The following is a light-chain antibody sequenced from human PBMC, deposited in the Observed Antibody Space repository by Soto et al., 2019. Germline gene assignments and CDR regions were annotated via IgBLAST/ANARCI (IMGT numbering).Light chain of an antibody. V-gene: IGKV3-15*01. CDR2: GAS. J-gene: IGKJ3*01. CDR3: QQYGISPFT. Sequence: EVVMTQSPATLSVSPGERVTLSCRASQSVRSNLAWYQQKPGQSPRLLIYGASTRATGIPARFSGSGSGTEFTLTISSLQSEDVAVYYCQQYGISPFTFGPGTKVDV. CDR1: QSVRSN.